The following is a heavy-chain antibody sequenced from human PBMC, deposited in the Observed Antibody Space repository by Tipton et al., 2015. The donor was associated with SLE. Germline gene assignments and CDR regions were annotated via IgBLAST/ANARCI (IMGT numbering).Heavy chain of an antibody. Sequence: GSLRLSCAASGFTLSSYSMNWVRQAPGKGLEWVSSISSSSSYIYYADSVKGRFTISRDNAKNSLYLQMNSLRAEDTAVYYCARDKEGDGGSQGFDPWGQGTLVTVSS. CDR2: ISSSSSYI. J-gene: IGHJ5*02. V-gene: IGHV3-21*01. CDR3: ARDKEGDGGSQGFDP. CDR1: GFTLSSYS. D-gene: IGHD3-16*01.